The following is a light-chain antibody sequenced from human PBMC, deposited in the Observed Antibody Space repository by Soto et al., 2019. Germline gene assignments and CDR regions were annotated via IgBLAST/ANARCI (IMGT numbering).Light chain of an antibody. CDR3: SSSGGSNNFV. CDR2: EVT. V-gene: IGLV2-8*01. Sequence: QSVLTQPPSASGSPGQSVTISCTGTSXDIGGYNFVSWYQQFPGKAPKLIIYEVTKRPSGVPDRFSGSKSGNTASLTVSGLQTADEAAYYCSSSGGSNNFVFGTGTKAT. J-gene: IGLJ1*01. CDR1: SXDIGGYNF.